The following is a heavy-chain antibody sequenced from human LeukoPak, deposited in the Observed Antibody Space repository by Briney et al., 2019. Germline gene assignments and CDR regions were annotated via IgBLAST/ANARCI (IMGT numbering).Heavy chain of an antibody. CDR1: GYTFTGYY. Sequence: ASVKVSCKASGYTFTGYYMHWVRQAPGQGLEWMGRINPNSGGTNYAQKFQGRVTMARDTSISTAYMELSRLRSDDTAVYYCARDPDSYGSLNWIDPWGQGTLVTVSS. D-gene: IGHD5-18*01. V-gene: IGHV1-2*06. J-gene: IGHJ5*02. CDR2: INPNSGGT. CDR3: ARDPDSYGSLNWIDP.